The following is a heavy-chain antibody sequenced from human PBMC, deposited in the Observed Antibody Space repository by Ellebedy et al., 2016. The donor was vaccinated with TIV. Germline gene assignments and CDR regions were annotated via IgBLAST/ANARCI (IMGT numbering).Heavy chain of an antibody. Sequence: PGGSLRLSCVASGFTFGSYWMSWVRQAPGKGLEWVANIKYDGSEHYYVDSVKGRFTISRDNDKNSLYLQMSSLRAEDTAVYYCARPGKPYAIDYWGQGILVTVSS. D-gene: IGHD2-8*01. J-gene: IGHJ4*02. CDR1: GFTFGSYW. CDR2: IKYDGSEH. CDR3: ARPGKPYAIDY. V-gene: IGHV3-7*03.